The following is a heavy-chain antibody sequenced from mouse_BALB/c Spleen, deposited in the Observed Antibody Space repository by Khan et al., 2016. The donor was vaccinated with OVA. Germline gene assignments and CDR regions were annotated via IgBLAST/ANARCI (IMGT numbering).Heavy chain of an antibody. V-gene: IGHV9-3-1*01. Sequence: QIQLVQSGPELKKPGETVKISCKASGYTFTNYGMNWVKQPPGKGLKWMGWINTYTGEPTYADDFKGRFTFSLENSASTAYLQINNLKTEDTATYFCALGYWYFDVWGAGTTVTVSS. D-gene: IGHD2-2*01. CDR3: ALGYWYFDV. CDR2: INTYTGEP. J-gene: IGHJ1*01. CDR1: GYTFTNYG.